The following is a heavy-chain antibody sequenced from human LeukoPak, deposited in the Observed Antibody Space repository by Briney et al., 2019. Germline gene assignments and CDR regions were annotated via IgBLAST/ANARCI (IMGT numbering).Heavy chain of an antibody. V-gene: IGHV3-9*03. CDR2: ISWNSGSI. CDR3: AKSSGSYYSGDELDY. CDR1: GFTFDDYA. J-gene: IGHJ4*02. D-gene: IGHD1-26*01. Sequence: GGSLRLSCAASGFTFDDYAMHWVRQAPGKGLEWVSGISWNSGSIGYADSVKGRFTISRDNAKNSLYLQMNSLRAEDMALYYCAKSSGSYYSGDELDYWGQGTLVTVSS.